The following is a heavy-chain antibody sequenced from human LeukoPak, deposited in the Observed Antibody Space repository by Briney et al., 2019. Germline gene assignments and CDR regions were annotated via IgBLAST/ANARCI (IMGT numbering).Heavy chain of an antibody. CDR3: ARTPPPRHFYSSSWHYYGMDV. CDR1: GYTFTSYA. V-gene: IGHV7-4-1*02. D-gene: IGHD6-13*01. J-gene: IGHJ6*02. CDR2: INTNTGNP. Sequence: ASVKVSCKASGYTFTSYAMNWVRQAPGQGLEWMGWINTNTGNPTYAQGFTGRFVFSLDTSVSTAYLQISSLKAEDTAVYYCARTPPPRHFYSSSWHYYGMDVWGQGTTVTVSS.